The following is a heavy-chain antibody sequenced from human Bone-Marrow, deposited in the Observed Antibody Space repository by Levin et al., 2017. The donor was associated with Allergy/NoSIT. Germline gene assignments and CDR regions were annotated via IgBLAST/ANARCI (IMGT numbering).Heavy chain of an antibody. D-gene: IGHD4-11*01. CDR3: ARIRPHGYSNCNYYGMDV. CDR1: GFSLSTSGMC. CDR2: LDWDDDK. V-gene: IGHV2-70*11. Sequence: SGPTLVKPTQTLTLTCTFSGFSLSTSGMCVSWIRQPPGKALEWLARLDWDDDKYYSTSLKTRLTISKDTSKNQVVLTMTNMHPVDTATYYCARIRPHGYSNCNYYGMDVWGQGTTVTVSS. J-gene: IGHJ6*02.